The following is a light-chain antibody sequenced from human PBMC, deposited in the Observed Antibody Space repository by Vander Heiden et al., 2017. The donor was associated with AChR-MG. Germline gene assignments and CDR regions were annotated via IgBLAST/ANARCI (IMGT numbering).Light chain of an antibody. CDR3: RQYDSYPWT. CDR1: QGIGND. V-gene: IGKV1-6*01. Sequence: AIQMTQSPSSLSASVGDRVTITCRASQGIGNDLGWYQQKPGQAPKVLIYAASTSQSGVPSRFSGSGSGTDFTLTISSLQPEDFATYYCRQYDSYPWTFGPGTKVEIK. CDR2: AAS. J-gene: IGKJ1*01.